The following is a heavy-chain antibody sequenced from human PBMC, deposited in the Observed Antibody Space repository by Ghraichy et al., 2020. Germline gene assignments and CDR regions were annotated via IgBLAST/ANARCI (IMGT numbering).Heavy chain of an antibody. CDR1: GFTFSNYG. CDR2: ITSRTGNK. CDR3: AADGIGDYPVDWFDV. J-gene: IGHJ5*02. D-gene: IGHD4-17*01. V-gene: IGHV3-21*01. Sequence: GGSLRLSCVASGFTFSNYGMNWVRQAPGKGLEWVSFITSRTGNKYYRDSVKGRFTVSRDNAKNSLFLQMNSLRAEDTGVYYCAADGIGDYPVDWFDVWGQGALVTVSS.